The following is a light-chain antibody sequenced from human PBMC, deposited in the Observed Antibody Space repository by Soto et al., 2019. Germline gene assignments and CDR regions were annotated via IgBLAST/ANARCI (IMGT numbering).Light chain of an antibody. CDR2: GNS. Sequence: QPVLTQPPSVSGAPGQRVTISCTGGSSNIGAGYDVHWYQQLPGTAPKLLIYGNSNRPSGVPDRFSGSKSGTSASLAITGLQAEDEADYYCQSYDSSLSAFYVFGTGTKLTVL. CDR3: QSYDSSLSAFYV. V-gene: IGLV1-40*01. CDR1: SSNIGAGYD. J-gene: IGLJ1*01.